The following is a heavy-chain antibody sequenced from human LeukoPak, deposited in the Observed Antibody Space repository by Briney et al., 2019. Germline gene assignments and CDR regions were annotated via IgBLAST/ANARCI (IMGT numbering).Heavy chain of an antibody. V-gene: IGHV4-59*08. CDR1: GSISSYY. J-gene: IGHJ4*02. CDR3: EGVRSTVGWRSFDY. CDR2: SYSIGSP. Sequence: PSETLSLTCTVDGSISSYYWSWIRQAPGKGLEWIGHSYSIGSPNYNPSLKSRVTISVDTPKNQFSLKLSSVTAADTAVYYCEGVRSTVGWRSFDYWGQGILVTVSS. D-gene: IGHD4-23*01.